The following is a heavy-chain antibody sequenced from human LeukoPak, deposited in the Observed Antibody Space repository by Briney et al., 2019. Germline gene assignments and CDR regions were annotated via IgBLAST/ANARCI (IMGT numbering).Heavy chain of an antibody. J-gene: IGHJ4*02. CDR3: ARASGSYYYDSSGPTYYFDY. V-gene: IGHV4-39*06. CDR2: IHYSGTT. Sequence: SETLSLTCTVSSGSIRSSSFYWGWIRQAPGKGLEWIGIIHYSGTTYYSPSLKSRVTMSVDTSKNQFPLKLSSVTAADTAVYYCARASGSYYYDSSGPTYYFDYWGQGTLVTVSS. D-gene: IGHD3-22*01. CDR1: SGSIRSSSFY.